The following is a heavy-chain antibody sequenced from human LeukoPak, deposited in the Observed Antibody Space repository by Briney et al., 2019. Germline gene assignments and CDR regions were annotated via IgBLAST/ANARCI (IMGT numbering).Heavy chain of an antibody. CDR2: ITSNINTI. J-gene: IGHJ3*02. CDR1: GFTFSTYN. CDR3: ATLDIVVVPAANYDTVDI. V-gene: IGHV3-48*04. D-gene: IGHD2-2*01. Sequence: PGGSLRLSCAASGFTFSTYNMNWVRQAPGKGLEWLAYITSNINTIYYADSLRGRFTVSRDNAENSLYLQMNSLTAEDTAVYYCATLDIVVVPAANYDTVDIWGQGTMVAVSS.